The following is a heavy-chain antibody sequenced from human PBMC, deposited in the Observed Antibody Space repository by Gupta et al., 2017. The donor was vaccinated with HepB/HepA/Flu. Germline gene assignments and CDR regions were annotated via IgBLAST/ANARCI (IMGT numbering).Heavy chain of an antibody. Sequence: EVQLVESGGGLVQPGGSLRLSCAASGFTLSDYEMKWVRQAPGKGLECVSYISSGGSTISYADSVKGRFTISRDNAKNSLYLQMNSLRAEDTAVYYCAREWMDTNTYYYGMDVWGQGTTVTVSS. D-gene: IGHD3-10*01. V-gene: IGHV3-48*03. CDR2: ISSGGSTI. J-gene: IGHJ6*02. CDR3: AREWMDTNTYYYGMDV. CDR1: GFTLSDYE.